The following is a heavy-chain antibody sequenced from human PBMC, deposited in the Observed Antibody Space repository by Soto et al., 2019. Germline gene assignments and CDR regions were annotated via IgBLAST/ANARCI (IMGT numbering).Heavy chain of an antibody. D-gene: IGHD6-6*01. V-gene: IGHV1-46*03. Sequence: GASVTVSCKASGYTFTSYYMHWVRQAPGQGLEWMGIINPSGGSTSYAQKFQGRVTMTRDTSTSTVYMELSSLRSEDTAVYYCAGQADSSSSWANNWFDPWGQGTLVTVSS. CDR2: INPSGGST. CDR1: GYTFTSYY. CDR3: AGQADSSSSWANNWFDP. J-gene: IGHJ5*02.